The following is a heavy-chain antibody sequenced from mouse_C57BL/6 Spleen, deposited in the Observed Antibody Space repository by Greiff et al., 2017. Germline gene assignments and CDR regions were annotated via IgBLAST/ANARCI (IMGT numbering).Heavy chain of an antibody. D-gene: IGHD2-4*01. V-gene: IGHV1-55*01. J-gene: IGHJ2*01. CDR3: ARGGSTMIREYYFDY. CDR1: GYTFTSYW. Sequence: VQLQQSGAELVKPGASVKMSCKASGYTFTSYWITWVKQRPGQGLEWIGDIYPGSGSTNYTEKLKRKATLTVDTSSSTAYMQLSSLTSEDSAVYYCARGGSTMIREYYFDYWGQGTTLTVSS. CDR2: IYPGSGST.